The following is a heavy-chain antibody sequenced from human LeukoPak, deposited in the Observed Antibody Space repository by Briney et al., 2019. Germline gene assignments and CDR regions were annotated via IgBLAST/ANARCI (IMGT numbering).Heavy chain of an antibody. CDR2: ISTSSSYI. D-gene: IGHD3-22*01. J-gene: IGHJ4*02. Sequence: GGSLRLSCAASGFTFSNYNMNWVRQAPGKGLEWVSFISTSSSYIYYADSVKGRFTISRHNAKNSLYLQMNSLRAEDTALYYCARLGSQDSSGYYLKGLPHLPSDYWGQGTLVTVSS. V-gene: IGHV3-21*04. CDR1: GFTFSNYN. CDR3: ARLGSQDSSGYYLKGLPHLPSDY.